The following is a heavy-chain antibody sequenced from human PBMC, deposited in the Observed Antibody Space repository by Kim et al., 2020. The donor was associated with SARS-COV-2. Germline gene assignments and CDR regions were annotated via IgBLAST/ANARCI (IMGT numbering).Heavy chain of an antibody. D-gene: IGHD2-2*01. CDR2: IKQDGSEK. J-gene: IGHJ4*02. CDR1: GFTFSSYW. V-gene: IGHV3-7*03. Sequence: GGSLRLSCAASGFTFSSYWMSWVRQAPGKGLEWVANIKQDGSEKYYVDSVKGRFTISRDNAKNSLYLQMNSLRAEDTAVYYCARDDHDRVVPAAMVDYWGQGTLVTVSS. CDR3: ARDDHDRVVPAAMVDY.